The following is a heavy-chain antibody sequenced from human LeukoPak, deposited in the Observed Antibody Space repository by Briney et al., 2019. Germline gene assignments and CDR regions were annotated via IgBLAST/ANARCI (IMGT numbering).Heavy chain of an antibody. Sequence: ASVKVSCKASGYTFTSYGISWVRQAPGQGLEWMGWISAYNGNTNYAQKLQGRVTMTTDTSTSTAYMELRSLRSDDTAVYYCARAVPPGAMVRGTKGVVGYYFDYWGQGTLVTVSS. J-gene: IGHJ4*02. CDR2: ISAYNGNT. V-gene: IGHV1-18*01. CDR1: GYTFTSYG. D-gene: IGHD3-10*01. CDR3: ARAVPPGAMVRGTKGVVGYYFDY.